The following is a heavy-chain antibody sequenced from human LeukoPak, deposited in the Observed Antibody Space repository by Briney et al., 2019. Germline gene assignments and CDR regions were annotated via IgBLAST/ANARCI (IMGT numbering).Heavy chain of an antibody. CDR3: ARETSQKGAHYMDV. D-gene: IGHD3-16*01. Sequence: PSETLSLTCTVSGGSINSYYWSWIRQPPGKGLEWIGYIYYSGSTNYYPSLRSRVTISVDTSKNQFSLKLSSVTAADTAVYYCARETSQKGAHYMDVWGKGTTITISS. J-gene: IGHJ6*03. CDR1: GGSINSYY. V-gene: IGHV4-59*01. CDR2: IYYSGST.